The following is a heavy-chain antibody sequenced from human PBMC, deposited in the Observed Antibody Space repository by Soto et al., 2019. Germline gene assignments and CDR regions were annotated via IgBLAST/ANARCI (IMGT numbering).Heavy chain of an antibody. D-gene: IGHD3-16*01. Sequence: EVQLLESGGGLVQPGGSLRLSCAASGFTFSSYVMSWVRQAPGTGLEWVSAIGGTSGSTYYADSVKGRFTISRDNSKNTLYLQINSLRAEDTAVFYCGKRRGEGYFDFWGRGALVTVSS. V-gene: IGHV3-23*01. J-gene: IGHJ4*02. CDR3: GKRRGEGYFDF. CDR2: IGGTSGST. CDR1: GFTFSSYV.